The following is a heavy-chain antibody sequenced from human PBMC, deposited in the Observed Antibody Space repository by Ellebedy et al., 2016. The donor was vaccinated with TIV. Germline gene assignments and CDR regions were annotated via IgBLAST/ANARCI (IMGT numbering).Heavy chain of an antibody. Sequence: SETLSLTXTVSGGSVNDANSYWSWIRQPPGKGLEWIGYIYYRGSTNYNPSLKSRLTISIDTSKDQFSLKLTSVTAADTAVYYCANNGHYCVEYWGQGILVTVSS. J-gene: IGHJ4*02. CDR2: IYYRGST. CDR1: GGSVNDANSY. V-gene: IGHV4-61*01. D-gene: IGHD2/OR15-2a*01. CDR3: ANNGHYCVEY.